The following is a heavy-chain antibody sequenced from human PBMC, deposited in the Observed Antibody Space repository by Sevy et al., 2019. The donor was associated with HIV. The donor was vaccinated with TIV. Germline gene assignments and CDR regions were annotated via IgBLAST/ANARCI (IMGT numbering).Heavy chain of an antibody. D-gene: IGHD4-17*01. CDR1: GGSISSGDYY. Sequence: SETLSLTCTVSGGSISSGDYYWSWIRQPPGKGLEWIGCIYYSGSTYHNPSLKSRVTMSVDTSKNNFSLKLTSVTAADTAVYFCARWSYGDYVTYFDYWGQGTLVTVSS. CDR2: IYYSGST. J-gene: IGHJ4*02. V-gene: IGHV4-30-4*01. CDR3: ARWSYGDYVTYFDY.